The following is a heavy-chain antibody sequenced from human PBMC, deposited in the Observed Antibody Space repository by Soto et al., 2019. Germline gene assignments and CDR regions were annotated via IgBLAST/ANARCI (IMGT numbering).Heavy chain of an antibody. CDR1: GGSISNYD. D-gene: IGHD6-13*01. J-gene: IGHJ6*02. V-gene: IGHV4-59*01. CDR3: ASSNIAAAGFYYYGMDV. CDR2: IFYSGTT. Sequence: SETLSLTCTVSGGSISNYDWSWIRQPPGKGLEWIGYIFYSGTTNYNPSLKSRVTISVDTSKNQFSLKLSSVTAADTAVYYCASSNIAAAGFYYYGMDVWGRGTTVTVSS.